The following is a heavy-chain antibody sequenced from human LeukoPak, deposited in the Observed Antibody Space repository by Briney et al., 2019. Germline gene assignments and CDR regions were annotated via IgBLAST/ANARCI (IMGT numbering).Heavy chain of an antibody. CDR1: GGTFSSYA. J-gene: IGHJ3*02. Sequence: ASVKVSCKASGGTFSSYAISWVRQAPGQGLEWMGGIIPIFGTANYAQKFQGRVTITADESTSTAYMELSSLRSEDTAVYYCARAVVITTGDAFDIWGQGTMVTVSS. V-gene: IGHV1-69*13. CDR3: ARAVVITTGDAFDI. CDR2: IIPIFGTA. D-gene: IGHD3-22*01.